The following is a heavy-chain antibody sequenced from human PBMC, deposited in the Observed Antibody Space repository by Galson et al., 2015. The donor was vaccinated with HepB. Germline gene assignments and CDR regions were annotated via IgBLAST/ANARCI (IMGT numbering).Heavy chain of an antibody. CDR1: GSTLTELS. V-gene: IGHV1-24*01. J-gene: IGHJ4*02. CDR3: ATESKSLEMYSSSWYEFDY. CDR2: FDPEDGET. Sequence: SVKVSCKVSGSTLTELSMHWVRQAPGKGLEWMGGFDPEDGETIYAQKFQGRVTMTEDTSTDTAYMELSSLRSEDTAVYYCATESKSLEMYSSSWYEFDYWGQGTMVTVSS. D-gene: IGHD6-13*01.